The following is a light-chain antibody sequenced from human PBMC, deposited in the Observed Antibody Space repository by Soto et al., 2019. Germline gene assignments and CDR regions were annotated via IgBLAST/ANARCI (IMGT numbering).Light chain of an antibody. CDR3: QQYYSTPLT. V-gene: IGKV4-1*01. J-gene: IGKJ4*01. CDR2: WAS. Sequence: DIVMTQSPDSLAGSLGGRATINCRSSQIVLYSSNNKNYLAWYQQKPGQHPKLLIYWASTRESGVPARFSGSGSGTDFTLTISSLQAEDVAVYYCQQYYSTPLTFGGGTTVDTK. CDR1: QIVLYSSNNKNY.